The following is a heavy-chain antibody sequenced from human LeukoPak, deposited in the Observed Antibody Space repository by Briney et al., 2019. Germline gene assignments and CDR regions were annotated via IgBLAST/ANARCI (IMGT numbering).Heavy chain of an antibody. CDR2: IRYDGSNK. J-gene: IGHJ6*03. CDR1: GFTFSTYG. V-gene: IGHV3-30*02. Sequence: GGSLRLSCAASGFTFSTYGMHWVREAPGKGLEWVAFIRYDGSNKYYEDSVKGRFTISRDNSKNTLYLQMDSLGTEDTAVYYCARMPSTEIYYFYYMDVWGKGTTVTVSS. D-gene: IGHD2-2*01. CDR3: ARMPSTEIYYFYYMDV.